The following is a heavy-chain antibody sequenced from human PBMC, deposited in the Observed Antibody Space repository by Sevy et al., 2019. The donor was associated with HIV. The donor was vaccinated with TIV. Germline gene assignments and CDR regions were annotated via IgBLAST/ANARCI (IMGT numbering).Heavy chain of an antibody. CDR2: IKDDGTIT. CDR1: GFTFSKQW. D-gene: IGHD3-16*01. CDR3: AFGGGDYFDY. Sequence: GGSLRLSCAASGFTFSKQWMHWVRQAPGKGLVWVSRIKDDGTITTYGDSVKGRFTISGDNAKNTLHLQMTSRRAEDTAVYYCAFGGGDYFDYWGQGTLVTVSS. V-gene: IGHV3-74*01. J-gene: IGHJ4*02.